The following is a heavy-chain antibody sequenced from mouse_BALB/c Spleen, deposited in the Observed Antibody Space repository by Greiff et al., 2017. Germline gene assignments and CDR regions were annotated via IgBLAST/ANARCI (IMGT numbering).Heavy chain of an antibody. CDR3: ARWGYGAY. D-gene: IGHD2-14*01. CDR2: ISSGGST. CDR1: GFTFSSYA. V-gene: IGHV5-6-5*01. J-gene: IGHJ3*01. Sequence: EVQGVESGGGLVKPGGSLKLSCAASGFTFSSYAMSWVRQTPEKRLEWVASISSGGSTYYPDSVKGRFTISRDNARNILYLQMSSLRSEDTALYYCARWGYGAYWGQGTLVTVSA.